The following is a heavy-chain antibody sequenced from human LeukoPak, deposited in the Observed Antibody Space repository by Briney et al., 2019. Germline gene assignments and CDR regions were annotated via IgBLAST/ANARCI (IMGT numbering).Heavy chain of an antibody. V-gene: IGHV4-59*01. Sequence: SETLSLTCTVSGGSISDYYCNWIRQPPGKGLEWIGYIYYTGSTNYNASLKSRVTISVDTSNNQFSLELSSVTAADTAVYYCAAYSSGWRYGMDVWGQGTTVIASS. CDR1: GGSISDYY. D-gene: IGHD6-25*01. CDR3: AAYSSGWRYGMDV. CDR2: IYYTGST. J-gene: IGHJ6*02.